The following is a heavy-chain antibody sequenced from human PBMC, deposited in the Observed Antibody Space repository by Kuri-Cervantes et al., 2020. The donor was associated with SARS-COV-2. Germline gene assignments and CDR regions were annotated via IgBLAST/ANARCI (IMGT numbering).Heavy chain of an antibody. CDR3: ATALSSIATNLN. V-gene: IGHV1-24*01. D-gene: IGHD6-6*01. Sequence: ASVKVSCKASGYTFTELSMHWVRQAPGKGLEWMGGFDPEDGETIYAQKFQGRVTMTEDTSTDTAYMELSSLRSEDTAVYYCATALSSIATNLNWGQGTLVTVSS. CDR2: FDPEDGET. CDR1: GYTFTELS. J-gene: IGHJ4*02.